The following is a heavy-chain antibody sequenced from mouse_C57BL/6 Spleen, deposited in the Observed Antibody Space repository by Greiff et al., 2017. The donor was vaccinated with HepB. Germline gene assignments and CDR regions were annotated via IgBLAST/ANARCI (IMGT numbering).Heavy chain of an antibody. J-gene: IGHJ2*01. CDR3: ARLSYGNFY. D-gene: IGHD2-1*01. CDR2: INPSSGYT. V-gene: IGHV1-4*01. CDR1: GYTFTSYT. Sequence: VKLMESGAELARPGASVKMSCKASGYTFTSYTMHWVKQRPGQGLEWIGYINPSSGYTKYNQKFKDKATLTADKSSSTAYMQLSSLTSEDSAVYYCARLSYGNFYWGQGTTLTVSS.